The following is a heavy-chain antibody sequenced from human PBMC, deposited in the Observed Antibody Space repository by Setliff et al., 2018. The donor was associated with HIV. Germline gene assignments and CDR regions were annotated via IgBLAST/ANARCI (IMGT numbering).Heavy chain of an antibody. Sequence: SETLSLTCTVSGGSITGHYWSWIRQPPGKGLEWLGSIYSSGSPSYNPSLSSRLTISVDTSKNHVSLRLSSVTAADTGVYYCARHRDPPGTSWIYYYYYMDLWGAGTTVTVSS. CDR1: GGSITGHY. V-gene: IGHV4-59*04. CDR3: ARHRDPPGTSWIYYYYYMDL. D-gene: IGHD6-13*01. J-gene: IGHJ6*03. CDR2: IYSSGSP.